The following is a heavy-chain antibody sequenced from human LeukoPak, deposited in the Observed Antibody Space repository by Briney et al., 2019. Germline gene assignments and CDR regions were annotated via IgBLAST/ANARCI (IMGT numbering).Heavy chain of an antibody. V-gene: IGHV4-4*07. J-gene: IGHJ4*03. D-gene: IGHD1-26*01. CDR1: GGSLSNFY. Sequence: SDTLSLTCTVSGGSLSNFYWSWLRQAAGKRLEWIGLIYTTGITDYNPSLKSRVTMSIDTSKNQFSLRLSSVTAADTAVYYCARDLGRYDYWGHGNLVAVSS. CDR2: IYTTGIT. CDR3: ARDLGRYDY.